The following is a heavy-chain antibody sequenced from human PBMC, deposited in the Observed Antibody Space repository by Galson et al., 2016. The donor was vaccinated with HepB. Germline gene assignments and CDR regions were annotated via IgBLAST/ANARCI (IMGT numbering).Heavy chain of an antibody. CDR1: GFTVSNNY. CDR3: ARHPQNNL. J-gene: IGHJ4*02. Sequence: SLRLSCAASGFTVSNNYMSWVRQAPGKGLEGVSVIYSGGRTYYTDSVKGRFTISRDSSKNTLYLQMNSMRAEDTTVYYCARHPQNNLWGQGNLVTVSS. V-gene: IGHV3-53*01. D-gene: IGHD1/OR15-1a*01. CDR2: IYSGGRT.